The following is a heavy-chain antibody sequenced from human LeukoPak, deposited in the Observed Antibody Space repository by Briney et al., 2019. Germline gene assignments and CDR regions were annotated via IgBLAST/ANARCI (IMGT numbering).Heavy chain of an antibody. Sequence: GGSLRLSCAASGFTFSSYSMNWVRQAPGKGLEWVSGISWNSGSIGYADSVKGRLTISRDNAKNSLYLQMNSLRAEDTALYYCAKERGYSGYDRVPAFDYWGQGTLVTVSS. CDR1: GFTFSSYS. V-gene: IGHV3-9*01. J-gene: IGHJ4*02. D-gene: IGHD5-12*01. CDR3: AKERGYSGYDRVPAFDY. CDR2: ISWNSGSI.